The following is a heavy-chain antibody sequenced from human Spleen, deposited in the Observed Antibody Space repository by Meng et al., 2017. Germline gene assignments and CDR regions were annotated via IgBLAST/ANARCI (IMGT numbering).Heavy chain of an antibody. J-gene: IGHJ5*02. CDR1: GGSISTSGYY. D-gene: IGHD6-19*01. CDR2: IGHSGVT. Sequence: QVQLQESGPGLVKPSEALSLTCGVSGGSISTSGYYWGWIRQPPGKGLEWIGSIGHSGVTYYTPSLRSRVTASIDTSKNQFFLEVTSVTAADTAVYYCVRSSGWVRTGFDPWGQGTLVTVSS. CDR3: VRSSGWVRTGFDP. V-gene: IGHV4-39*01.